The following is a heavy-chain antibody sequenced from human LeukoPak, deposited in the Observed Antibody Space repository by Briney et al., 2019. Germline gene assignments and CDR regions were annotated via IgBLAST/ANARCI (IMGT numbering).Heavy chain of an antibody. D-gene: IGHD5-18*01. J-gene: IGHJ4*02. CDR1: GGSFSGYY. Sequence: SETLSLTCAVYGGSFSGYYWSWIRQPPGKGLEWIGSIYHSGTTYSGSTYYNPSLKSRVTISLDTSKNQFSLKVGSMTAADTAVYYCARAGGYGLIDYWGQGTMVTVSS. CDR3: ARAGGYGLIDY. V-gene: IGHV4-34*01. CDR2: IYHSGTTYSGST.